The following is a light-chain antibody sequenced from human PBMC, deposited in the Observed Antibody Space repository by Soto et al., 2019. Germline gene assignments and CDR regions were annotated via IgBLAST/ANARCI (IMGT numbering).Light chain of an antibody. J-gene: IGKJ5*01. V-gene: IGKV3-11*01. CDR1: QSFSSY. CDR3: QQRSNWPPVIT. Sequence: EIVLTQSPATLSLSPGERATLSCRASQSFSSYFAWYQQKPGPAPRLLIYDASNRATGIPARFSGRGSGTDFTLTISSLEPEDFAFYYCQQRSNWPPVITFGQGTRLEIK. CDR2: DAS.